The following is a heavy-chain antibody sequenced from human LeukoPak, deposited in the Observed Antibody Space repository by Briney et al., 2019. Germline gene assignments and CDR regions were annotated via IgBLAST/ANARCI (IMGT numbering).Heavy chain of an antibody. CDR2: INWNGDDT. Sequence: GGSLRLSCAASGFTFDSYGMSWVRQAPGKGLEWISGINWNGDDTTYADSVKGRFTISRDNSKNTLYLQMNSLRAEDTAVYYCAKDGDYYGLDPNWFDPWGQGTLVTVSS. D-gene: IGHD3-10*01. CDR1: GFTFDSYG. V-gene: IGHV3-20*04. J-gene: IGHJ5*02. CDR3: AKDGDYYGLDPNWFDP.